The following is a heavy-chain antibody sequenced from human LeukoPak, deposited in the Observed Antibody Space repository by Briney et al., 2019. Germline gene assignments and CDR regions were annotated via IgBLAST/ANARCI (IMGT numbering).Heavy chain of an antibody. CDR1: GFTFDDYA. V-gene: IGHV3-9*01. Sequence: PGGSLRLSCAASGFTFDDYAMHWVRQAPGKGLEWVSGISWNSGSIGYADSVKGRFTISRDNAKNSLYLQMNSLRAEDTALYYCAKGSGSHRPYYFDYWGQGTLVTVSS. CDR2: ISWNSGSI. J-gene: IGHJ4*02. CDR3: AKGSGSHRPYYFDY. D-gene: IGHD1-26*01.